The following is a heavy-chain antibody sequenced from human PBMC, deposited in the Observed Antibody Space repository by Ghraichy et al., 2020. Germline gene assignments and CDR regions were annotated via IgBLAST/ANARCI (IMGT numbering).Heavy chain of an antibody. CDR2: ISSSSSYI. CDR3: ARDPDIAVGVDV. CDR1: GFTFSSYS. Sequence: GGSLRLSCAASGFTFSSYSMNWVRQAPGKGLEWVSSISSSSSYIYYADSVKGRFTISRDNAKNSLYLQMNSLRAEDTAVYYCARDPDIAVGVDVWGQGTTVTVSS. V-gene: IGHV3-21*01. D-gene: IGHD6-19*01. J-gene: IGHJ6*02.